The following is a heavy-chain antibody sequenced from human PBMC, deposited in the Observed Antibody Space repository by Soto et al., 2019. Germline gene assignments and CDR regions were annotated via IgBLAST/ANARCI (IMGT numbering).Heavy chain of an antibody. CDR2: IIPILGIA. CDR3: AAGAGNYYDSSGYFRDY. Sequence: SVKVSCKASGGTFSSYTISWVRQAPGQGLEWMGRIIPILGIANYAQKFQGRVTITADKSTSTAYMEPSSLRSEDTAVYYCAAGAGNYYDSSGYFRDYWGQGTLVTVSS. CDR1: GGTFSSYT. D-gene: IGHD3-22*01. V-gene: IGHV1-69*02. J-gene: IGHJ4*02.